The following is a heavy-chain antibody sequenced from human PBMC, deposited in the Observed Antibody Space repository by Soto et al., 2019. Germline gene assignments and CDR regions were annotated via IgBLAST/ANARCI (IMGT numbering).Heavy chain of an antibody. Sequence: SVKVSCKASGGTFSSYAISWVRQAPGQGLEWMGGIIPINGTKKYSQKFQGRVTITMDTSATTAYLELSSLRSEDTAVYYCARDCITTSCYSGYYYYGMDVWGQGTTVTVSS. J-gene: IGHJ6*02. V-gene: IGHV1-69*05. CDR3: ARDCITTSCYSGYYYYGMDV. CDR2: IIPINGTK. CDR1: GGTFSSYA. D-gene: IGHD2-2*01.